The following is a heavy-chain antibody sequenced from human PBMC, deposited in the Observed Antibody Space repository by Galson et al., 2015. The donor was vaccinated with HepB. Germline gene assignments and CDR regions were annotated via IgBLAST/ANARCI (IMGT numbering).Heavy chain of an antibody. V-gene: IGHV3-23*01. CDR2: VSGSGDST. Sequence: SLRLSCAASGFTFNNYAMSWVRQAPGKGLEWVSGVSGSGDSTYYADSVKGRFTIFRDKSGNTLYLQMNSLRAEDTAVYYCARESGNSEWGFHCDYWGQGTLVSVSS. CDR1: GFTFNNYA. J-gene: IGHJ4*02. D-gene: IGHD4-23*01. CDR3: ARESGNSEWGFHCDY.